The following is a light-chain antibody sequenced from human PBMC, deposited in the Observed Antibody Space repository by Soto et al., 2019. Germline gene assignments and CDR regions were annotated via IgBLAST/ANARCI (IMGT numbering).Light chain of an antibody. J-gene: IGKJ1*01. CDR2: AAS. Sequence: DIQMTQYPSSLSASVGDRVTITCRASQSISNYLNWYQQKPGKAPKLLIYAASSMQSGVPSRFGGSGSETDSTLTIRSLQPDDSATYYCPRSFSPLWTFGQGTKVEV. CDR3: PRSFSPLWT. V-gene: IGKV1-39*01. CDR1: QSISNY.